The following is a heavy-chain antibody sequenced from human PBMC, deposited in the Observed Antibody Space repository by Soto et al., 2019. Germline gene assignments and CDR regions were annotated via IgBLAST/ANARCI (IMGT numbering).Heavy chain of an antibody. V-gene: IGHV3-33*01. D-gene: IGHD3-9*01. CDR1: GFTFSSYG. CDR3: ARGVVLRYFYPPGDLGY. J-gene: IGHJ4*02. CDR2: IWYDGSNK. Sequence: QVQLVESGGGVVQPGRSLRLSCAASGFTFSSYGMHWVRQAPGKGLEWVAVIWYDGSNKYYADSVKGRFTISRDNSKNTLYLQMNSLRAEDTAVYYCARGVVLRYFYPPGDLGYWGQGTLVTVSS.